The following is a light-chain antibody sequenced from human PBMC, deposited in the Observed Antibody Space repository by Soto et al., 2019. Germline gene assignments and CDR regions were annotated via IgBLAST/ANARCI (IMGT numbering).Light chain of an antibody. CDR3: QQRSNWST. Sequence: EIVLTQSPATLSLSPGERATLSCRASQSVSSYLAWYQQKPGQAPRLLIYEASNRATGIPARFSGSGSGTDFTLTISSLEPEDSSVYYCQQRSNWSTFGLGTRLEIK. V-gene: IGKV3-11*01. CDR1: QSVSSY. CDR2: EAS. J-gene: IGKJ5*01.